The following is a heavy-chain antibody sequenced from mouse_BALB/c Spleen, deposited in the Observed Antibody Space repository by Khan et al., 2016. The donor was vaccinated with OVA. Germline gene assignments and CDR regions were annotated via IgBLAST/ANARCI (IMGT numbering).Heavy chain of an antibody. D-gene: IGHD1-1*02. CDR2: VWGDGNT. V-gene: IGHV2-3*01. CDR3: AKLYYGGVSNWYFDV. J-gene: IGHJ1*01. CDR1: GFSLTNYG. Sequence: QVQLKQSGPGLVAPSQSLSITCTVSGFSLTNYGVSWVRQPPGKGLAWLGVVWGDGNTNYHSALRSRLSISKDNSKSPVFLTLNSLQTDDTATYYCAKLYYGGVSNWYFDVWGAGTTVTVSS.